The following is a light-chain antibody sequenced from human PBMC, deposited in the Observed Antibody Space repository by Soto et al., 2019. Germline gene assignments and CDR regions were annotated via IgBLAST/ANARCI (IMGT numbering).Light chain of an antibody. J-gene: IGKJ4*01. Sequence: DIQMTQSPSTLSASVGDRVTITCRASQSISSWLAWYQQKPGKAPNLLIYGASTLEREAPARFSGSGSGTEFNLTISSLQPDDVATYYCQQYCSYSLITFGGRTKVEIK. CDR2: GAS. V-gene: IGKV1-5*01. CDR1: QSISSW. CDR3: QQYCSYSLIT.